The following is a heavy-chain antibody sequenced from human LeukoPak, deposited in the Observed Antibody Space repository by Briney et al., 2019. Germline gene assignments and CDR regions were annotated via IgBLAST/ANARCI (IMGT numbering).Heavy chain of an antibody. D-gene: IGHD2-15*01. CDR3: AREGYCSGGSCYSTFDY. CDR2: IYNSGST. Sequence: SETLSLTCTVSGDSFSYFYWSWIRQPPGKGLEWIGYIYNSGSTNYNPSLKSRVTISVDTSKNQFSLKLSSVTAADTAVYYCAREGYCSGGSCYSTFDYWGQGTLVTVSS. J-gene: IGHJ4*02. V-gene: IGHV4-4*08. CDR1: GDSFSYFY.